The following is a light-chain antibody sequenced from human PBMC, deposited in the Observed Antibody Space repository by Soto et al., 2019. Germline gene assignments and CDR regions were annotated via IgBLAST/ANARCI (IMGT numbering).Light chain of an antibody. CDR1: QNVYINS. V-gene: IGKV3-20*01. J-gene: IGKJ3*01. Sequence: EVVLTQSPGTLSLSPGERATLSCRASQNVYINSLAWYQQRPGQTPRLLIYGASTRAAAIPDRFSGSGSGADFALSIDGREQEDFAIYYCQQYGDSPLTFGPGTRVD. CDR3: QQYGDSPLT. CDR2: GAS.